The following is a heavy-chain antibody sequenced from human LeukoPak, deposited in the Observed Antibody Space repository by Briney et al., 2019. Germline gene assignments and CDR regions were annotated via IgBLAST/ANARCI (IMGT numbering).Heavy chain of an antibody. D-gene: IGHD6-19*01. Sequence: PSETLSLTCTVSGGSISSSDCYWGWIRQPPGKGLEWIGEINHSGSTNYNPSLKSRVTISVDTSKNQFSLKLSSVTAADTAVYYCARGFYSSGWYFYWGQGTLVTVSS. CDR2: INHSGST. CDR1: GGSISSSDCY. V-gene: IGHV4-39*07. CDR3: ARGFYSSGWYFY. J-gene: IGHJ4*02.